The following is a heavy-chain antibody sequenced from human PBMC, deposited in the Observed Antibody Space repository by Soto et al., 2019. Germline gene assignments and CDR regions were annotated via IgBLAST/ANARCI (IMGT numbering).Heavy chain of an antibody. J-gene: IGHJ4*02. CDR2: ISYAGDYQ. Sequence: QVQLVESGGGMVQPGRSLRLSCAASGFTFSSYGMHWVRQAPGKGLEWVAVISYAGDYQYYADSVKGRFTISRDNSKNTLYLQMNTLRPEDTAVYFCAKSRGGCSWYEGDSWGQGTLVTVSS. CDR3: AKSRGGCSWYEGDS. D-gene: IGHD6-13*01. CDR1: GFTFSSYG. V-gene: IGHV3-30*18.